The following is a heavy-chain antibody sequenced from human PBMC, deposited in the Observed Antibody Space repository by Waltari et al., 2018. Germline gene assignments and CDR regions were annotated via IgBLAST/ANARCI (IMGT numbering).Heavy chain of an antibody. V-gene: IGHV4-31*03. Sequence: QVQLQESGPGLVKPSQTLSLTYTVSGGSISSGGYYWSWIRQPPGKGLEWIGYIYYSGSTYYNPSLKSRVTISVDTSKNQFSLKLSSVTAADTAVYYCARGYYDILTGYYNAFDIWGQGTMVTVSS. CDR1: GGSISSGGYY. CDR3: ARGYYDILTGYYNAFDI. CDR2: IYYSGST. D-gene: IGHD3-9*01. J-gene: IGHJ3*02.